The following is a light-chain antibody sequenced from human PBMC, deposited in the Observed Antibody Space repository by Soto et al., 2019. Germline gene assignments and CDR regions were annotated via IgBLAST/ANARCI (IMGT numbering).Light chain of an antibody. Sequence: DIVMTQSPDSLAVSLGERATINCKSSQSVLYSPNNKNYLAWYQKKAGQPPKLLIFWASARESGVPDRFSGSGSGTDFTLTISSLQAEDVAVYFCQQYYNTPWTFGQGTKVEIE. V-gene: IGKV4-1*01. CDR1: QSVLYSPNNKNY. CDR3: QQYYNTPWT. CDR2: WAS. J-gene: IGKJ1*01.